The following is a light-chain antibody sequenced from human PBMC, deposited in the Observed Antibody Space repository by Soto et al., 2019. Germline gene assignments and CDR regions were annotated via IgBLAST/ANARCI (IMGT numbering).Light chain of an antibody. CDR1: SSDIGHYDY. CDR2: HVT. CDR3: CSLTTSHTYV. Sequence: SVLTQPASLSGSPGQSITISCTGTSSDIGHYDYVSWYQQHPGKAPKLMIYHVTYRPSGVSNRYSGSKSGNSASLTISGLQDDDEADYYCCSLTTSHTYVFGSGTKVTV. V-gene: IGLV2-14*03. J-gene: IGLJ1*01.